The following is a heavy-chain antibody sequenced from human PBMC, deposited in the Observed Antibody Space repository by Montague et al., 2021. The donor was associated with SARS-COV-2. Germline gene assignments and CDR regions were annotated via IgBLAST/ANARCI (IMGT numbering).Heavy chain of an antibody. V-gene: IGHV4-59*01. CDR2: IYYSGST. CDR3: AREVSGSYYNGWFDP. Sequence: SETRSLTCTVSGGSISSYYWSWIRQPPGKGLEWIGYIYYSGSTXXXPSXXXRVTISVDTSKNQFSLKLSSVTAADTAVYYCAREVSGSYYNGWFDPWGQGTLVTVSS. J-gene: IGHJ5*02. D-gene: IGHD3-10*01. CDR1: GGSISSYY.